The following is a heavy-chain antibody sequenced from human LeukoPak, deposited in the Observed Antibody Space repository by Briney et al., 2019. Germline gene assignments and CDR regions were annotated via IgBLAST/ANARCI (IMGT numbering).Heavy chain of an antibody. V-gene: IGHV1-2*02. CDR1: GYTFTGYY. CDR3: ARSYSSSWYGDY. CDR2: INPNSGGT. D-gene: IGHD6-13*01. J-gene: IGHJ4*02. Sequence: ASVKVSCKASGYTFTGYYMHWVRQAPGQGLEWMGWINPNSGGTNYAQKFQGRVTMTRDTSISTAYMELSRLRSDDTAVYYCARSYSSSWYGDYWGQGTLVTVSP.